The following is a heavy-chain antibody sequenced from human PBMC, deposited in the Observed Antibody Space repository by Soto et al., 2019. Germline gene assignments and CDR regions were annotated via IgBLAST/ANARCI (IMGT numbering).Heavy chain of an antibody. CDR2: ISGSGGST. J-gene: IGHJ4*02. Sequence: GGSLRLSCAASGFTFSSYAMSWVRQAPGKGLEWVSAISGSGGSTYYADSVKGRFTISRDNSKNTLYLQMNSLRAEDTAVYYCAKDRGLRWKTWRSSDYWGQGTLVTVSS. D-gene: IGHD4-17*01. CDR3: AKDRGLRWKTWRSSDY. CDR1: GFTFSSYA. V-gene: IGHV3-23*01.